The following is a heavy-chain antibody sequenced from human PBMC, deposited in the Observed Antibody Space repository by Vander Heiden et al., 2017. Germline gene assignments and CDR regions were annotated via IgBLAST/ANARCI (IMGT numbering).Heavy chain of an antibody. D-gene: IGHD3-9*01. V-gene: IGHV3-30-3*01. Sequence: QVQLVESGGGGVQPGRSLSLSCAASGFTFSNYDMHWGRQAPGKGREGVAVISYDGSNKYYADSVKGRFTISRDTSKNTLYLEMNSLSTEDTAVYYCARGGVRDFDWLSVDVWGQGTTVTVSS. CDR1: GFTFSNYD. CDR2: ISYDGSNK. J-gene: IGHJ6*02. CDR3: ARGGVRDFDWLSVDV.